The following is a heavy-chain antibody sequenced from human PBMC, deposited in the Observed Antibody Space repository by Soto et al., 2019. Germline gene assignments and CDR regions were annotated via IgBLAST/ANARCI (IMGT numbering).Heavy chain of an antibody. D-gene: IGHD4-17*01. CDR3: AKDDYGDFIFDY. J-gene: IGHJ4*02. CDR2: ISGSGGST. CDR1: GFTFSSYA. V-gene: IGHV3-23*01. Sequence: GGSLRLSCAASGFTFSSYAMSWVRQAPGKGLEWVSAISGSGGSTYYADSVKGRFTISRDNSKNTLDLQMNSLSAEDTAVYYCAKDDYGDFIFDYWGQGTLVTVSS.